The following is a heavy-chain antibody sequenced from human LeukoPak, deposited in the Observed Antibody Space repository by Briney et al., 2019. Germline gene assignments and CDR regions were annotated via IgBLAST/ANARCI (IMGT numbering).Heavy chain of an antibody. CDR2: ISGGGGSA. CDR3: AKDEQYYYDSSGSDY. D-gene: IGHD3-22*01. V-gene: IGHV3-23*01. Sequence: GGSLRLSCAASGFTFSSYAMSWVRQAPGKGLEWVSAISGGGGSAYYADSVKGRFTISRDNSQNTLYLQKNSLRAEDTAVYYCAKDEQYYYDSSGSDYWGKGTLVTVSS. CDR1: GFTFSSYA. J-gene: IGHJ4*02.